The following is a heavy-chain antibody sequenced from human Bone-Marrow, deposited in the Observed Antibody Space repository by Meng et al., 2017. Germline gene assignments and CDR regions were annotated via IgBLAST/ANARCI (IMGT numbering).Heavy chain of an antibody. Sequence: SETLSLTCSVSGYSISSGYFWGWIRQPPGKGLEWITNIYHGGSTFYNPSLKNRVTISLDTSKNQISLKLSSVTAADTAVYYCATIKGAGYSSAGGGVDYWGHGTLVTVSS. D-gene: IGHD6-19*01. J-gene: IGHJ4*01. CDR1: GYSISSGYF. CDR2: IYHGGST. CDR3: ATIKGAGYSSAGGGVDY. V-gene: IGHV4-38-2*02.